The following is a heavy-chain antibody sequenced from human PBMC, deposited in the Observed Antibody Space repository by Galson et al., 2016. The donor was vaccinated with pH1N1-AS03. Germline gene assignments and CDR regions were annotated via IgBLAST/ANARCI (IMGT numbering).Heavy chain of an antibody. CDR3: AVWGYISNTHGLDV. CDR1: GFTASTYD. D-gene: IGHD5-18*01. V-gene: IGHV3-13*01. Sequence: SLRLSCAASGFTASTYDMHWVCQSAGGGLEWVSLIAAVGTTEYAGSVKGRFTIFRDNVKNSLYLQMNNLRAEDTALYYCAVWGYISNTHGLDVWGKGTTVTVSS. J-gene: IGHJ6*04. CDR2: IAAVGTT.